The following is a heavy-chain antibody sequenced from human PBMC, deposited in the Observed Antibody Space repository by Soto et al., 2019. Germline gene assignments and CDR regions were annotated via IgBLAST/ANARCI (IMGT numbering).Heavy chain of an antibody. CDR2: IYWDDDK. D-gene: IGHD3-10*02. CDR1: GFSLSSDGVA. Sequence: QIILNESGPTLVKPTQPLTLTCTFSGFSLSSDGVAVGWVRQPPGKALEWLALIYWDDDKRYSSSLKTRLTIAKDTSKNQVVLTMTNMDPVDTATYYCAHYVRCTTAACRNYCYYYLDVWGEGTTVTVSS. CDR3: AHYVRCTTAACRNYCYYYLDV. J-gene: IGHJ6*03. V-gene: IGHV2-5*02.